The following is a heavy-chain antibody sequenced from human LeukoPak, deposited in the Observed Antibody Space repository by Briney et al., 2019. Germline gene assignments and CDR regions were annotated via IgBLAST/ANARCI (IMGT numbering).Heavy chain of an antibody. CDR2: ITSNGGST. V-gene: IGHV3-64*01. CDR1: GFSFSNYA. Sequence: GGSLRLSCAASGFSFSNYAMHWVRQAPGKGLEYVSVITSNGGSTYYANSVKGRFAISRDNSKNTLYLQMNSLRAEDTAVYYCSRMSPDYWGQGTLVTVSS. CDR3: SRMSPDY. J-gene: IGHJ4*02.